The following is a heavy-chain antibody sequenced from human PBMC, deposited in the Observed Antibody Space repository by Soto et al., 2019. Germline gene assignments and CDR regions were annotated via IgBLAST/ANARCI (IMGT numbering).Heavy chain of an antibody. Sequence: QVQLVQSGAEVKKPGSSVKVSCKASGGTFSSYAISWVRQAPGQGLEWMGGSIPIFGTANYAQKFQGRVTITADESTSTAYMELSSLRSEDTAVYYCAREGEGSGWYYYGMDVWGQGTTVTVSS. CDR3: AREGEGSGWYYYGMDV. J-gene: IGHJ6*02. V-gene: IGHV1-69*01. CDR2: SIPIFGTA. D-gene: IGHD6-19*01. CDR1: GGTFSSYA.